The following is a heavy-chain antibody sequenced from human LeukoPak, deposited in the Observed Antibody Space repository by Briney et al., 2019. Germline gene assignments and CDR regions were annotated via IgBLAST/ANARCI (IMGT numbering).Heavy chain of an antibody. D-gene: IGHD3-3*01. J-gene: IGHJ4*02. Sequence: GGSLRLSCVASGFTFSSYAMTWVRQAPGKGLEWVSAISGSGGSTYYADSVKGRFTISRDNSKNTLYLQMNSLRAEDTAVYYCAKGYDFWSGYYSSFDYWGQGTLVTVSS. CDR2: ISGSGGST. CDR1: GFTFSSYA. V-gene: IGHV3-23*01. CDR3: AKGYDFWSGYYSSFDY.